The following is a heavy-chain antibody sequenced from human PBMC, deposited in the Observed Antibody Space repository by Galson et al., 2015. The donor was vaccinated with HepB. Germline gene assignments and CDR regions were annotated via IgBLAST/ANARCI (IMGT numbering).Heavy chain of an antibody. CDR2: IDNDGSST. J-gene: IGHJ6*02. CDR3: VRGSNDYLGVDV. V-gene: IGHV3-74*01. Sequence: SLRLSCAASGITFSDYWMHWVRQAPGKGLVWVSRIDNDGSSTDYADSVKGRSTISRDNARDTLYLQMNSLRGEDTAVYYCVRGSNDYLGVDVWGQGTTVTVSS. CDR1: GITFSDYW.